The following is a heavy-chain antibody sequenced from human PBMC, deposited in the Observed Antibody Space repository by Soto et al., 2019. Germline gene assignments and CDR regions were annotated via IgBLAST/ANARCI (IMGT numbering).Heavy chain of an antibody. CDR2: IKQDGSKK. J-gene: IGHJ2*01. V-gene: IGHV3-7*01. CDR1: GCTFSSYW. CDR3: AKRVWYFDL. Sequence: PGGSLRLSCAASGCTFSSYWMTWVRQAPGKGLEWVANIKQDGSKKYYVDSVKGRFTISRDNAKNSLYLQMNSLRAEDTAVYYCAKRVWYFDLWGRGTLVTVSS.